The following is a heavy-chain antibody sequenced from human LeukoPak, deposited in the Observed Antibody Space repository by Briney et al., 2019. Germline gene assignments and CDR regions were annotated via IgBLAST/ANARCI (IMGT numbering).Heavy chain of an antibody. CDR3: ARAAKWELLKGGLDS. Sequence: GASLKVSCKASGYTFTDVTMHWVRQAPSQRLEWMGCINRNTGGTNYAQNFQGRVTMTRDTSISTAYMELNRLISDDMAVYYCARAAKWELLKGGLDSWGQGTLVTVSS. D-gene: IGHD1-26*01. CDR1: GYTFTDVT. J-gene: IGHJ4*02. V-gene: IGHV1-2*02. CDR2: INRNTGGT.